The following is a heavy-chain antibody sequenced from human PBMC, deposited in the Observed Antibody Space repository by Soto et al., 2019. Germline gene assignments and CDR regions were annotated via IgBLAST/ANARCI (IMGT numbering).Heavy chain of an antibody. D-gene: IGHD4-4*01. CDR2: ISAYNGNT. J-gene: IGHJ6*02. Sequence: ASVKVSCKASGFGLINYGFTWVRQAPGQGLEWMGWISAYNGNTIYVQNLQGRLTMTRDTSTSTAYTELRSLRSDDTAVYYCARLGVTTSVYDYTMDAWGQGTTVTVSS. CDR1: GFGLINYG. V-gene: IGHV1-18*04. CDR3: ARLGVTTSVYDYTMDA.